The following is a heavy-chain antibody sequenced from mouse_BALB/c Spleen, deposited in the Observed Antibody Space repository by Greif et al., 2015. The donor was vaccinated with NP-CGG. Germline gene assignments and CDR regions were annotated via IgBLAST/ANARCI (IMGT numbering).Heavy chain of an antibody. Sequence: QVHVKQSGAELMKPGASVKISCKATGYTFSSYWIEWVKQRPGHGLEWIGEILPGSGSTNYNEKFKGKATFTADTSSNTAYMQRSSLTSEDSVVYYCARGLLKSSYYYAMDYWGQGTSVTVSA. D-gene: IGHD2-13*01. V-gene: IGHV1-9*01. CDR2: ILPGSGST. CDR3: ARGLLKSSYYYAMDY. J-gene: IGHJ4*01. CDR1: GYTFSSYW.